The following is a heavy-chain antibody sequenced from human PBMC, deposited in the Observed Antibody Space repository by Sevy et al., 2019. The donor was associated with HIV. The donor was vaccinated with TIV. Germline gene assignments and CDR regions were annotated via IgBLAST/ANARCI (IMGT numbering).Heavy chain of an antibody. CDR2: LIGGGSRT. D-gene: IGHD2-8*02. J-gene: IGHJ6*02. Sequence: GGSLRLSCAASGFSFSNYAMSWVRQAPGKGLEWVSTLIGGGSRTYYADSVTGRFTISRDNSRNTLYLQMNSLRAEDTAVYYCAKRRVQSGLSGGGAYYGWDVCDQGTTVTVSS. CDR1: GFSFSNYA. CDR3: AKRRVQSGLSGGGAYYGWDV. V-gene: IGHV3-23*01.